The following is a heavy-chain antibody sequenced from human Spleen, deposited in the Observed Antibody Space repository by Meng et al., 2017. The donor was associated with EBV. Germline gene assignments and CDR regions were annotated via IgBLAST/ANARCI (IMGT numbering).Heavy chain of an antibody. Sequence: QPQDPVPVLLKPSETPSLTCTVSGGSISGSSYYWGWIRQTPERGLDWIGSVYDSGHTYYNPSLEGRVTISVETSTNQFSLKMSFVSAADTAKYYCARQWVGDTLGFYDSWGQGTLVTVSS. CDR3: ARQWVGDTLGFYDS. CDR1: GGSISGSSYY. CDR2: VYDSGHT. D-gene: IGHD1-26*01. J-gene: IGHJ4*02. V-gene: IGHV4-39*01.